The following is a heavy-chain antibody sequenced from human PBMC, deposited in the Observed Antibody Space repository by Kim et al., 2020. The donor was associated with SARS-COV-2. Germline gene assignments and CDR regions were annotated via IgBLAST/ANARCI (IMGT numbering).Heavy chain of an antibody. CDR3: AREANYELVVGATSDFDY. Sequence: ASVKVSCKASGYTFSSYYMHWVRQAPGQGLEWMGIINPSGGSTSYAQKFQGRVTMTRDTSTSTVYMELSSLRSEDTAVYYCAREANYELVVGATSDFDYWGQGTLVTVSS. J-gene: IGHJ4*02. D-gene: IGHD1-26*01. CDR1: GYTFSSYY. CDR2: INPSGGST. V-gene: IGHV1-46*01.